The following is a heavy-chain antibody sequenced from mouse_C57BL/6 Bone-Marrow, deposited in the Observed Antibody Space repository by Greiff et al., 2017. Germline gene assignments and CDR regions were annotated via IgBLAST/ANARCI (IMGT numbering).Heavy chain of an antibody. J-gene: IGHJ3*01. V-gene: IGHV3-6*01. D-gene: IGHD2-5*01. CDR3: ARGTYSKGAY. CDR2: ISYDGSN. CDR1: GYSITSGYY. Sequence: EVQLVESGPGLVKPSQSLSLTCSVTGYSITSGYYWNWIRQFPGNKLEWMGYISYDGSNNYNPSLKNRISITRDTSKNQFFLKLNSVTTEDTATYYCARGTYSKGAYWGQGTLVTVSA.